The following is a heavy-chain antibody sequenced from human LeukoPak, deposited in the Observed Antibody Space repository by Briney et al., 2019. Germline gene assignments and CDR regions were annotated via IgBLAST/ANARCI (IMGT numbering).Heavy chain of an antibody. CDR1: GFTFSDFG. J-gene: IGHJ6*02. CDR3: ARGRFFYGWGIDV. Sequence: PGGSLRLSCAASGFTFSDFGMNWVRQAPGKGLEWVAFIKGDETEKHYVDSLKGRFTISRDNAENSLSLQMNSLTVEDTAVCFCARGRFFYGWGIDVWGQGTTVIVSS. V-gene: IGHV3-7*01. D-gene: IGHD3-10*01. CDR2: IKGDETEK.